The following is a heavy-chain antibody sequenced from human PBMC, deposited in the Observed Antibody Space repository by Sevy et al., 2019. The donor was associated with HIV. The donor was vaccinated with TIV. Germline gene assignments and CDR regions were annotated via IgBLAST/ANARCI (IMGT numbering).Heavy chain of an antibody. CDR1: GGIFRSNA. D-gene: IGHD3-10*01. CDR2: IIAVFGTT. CDR3: ARDKNYYVSGSFDY. J-gene: IGHJ4*01. V-gene: IGHV1-69*13. Sequence: ASVKVSCKASGGIFRSNAISRVRQAPGQGLEWMGGIIAVFGTTHYAQKFQGRVTITADESRSTAYMGLSSLKSEDTAVYYCARDKNYYVSGSFDYWGQGSQVTVSS.